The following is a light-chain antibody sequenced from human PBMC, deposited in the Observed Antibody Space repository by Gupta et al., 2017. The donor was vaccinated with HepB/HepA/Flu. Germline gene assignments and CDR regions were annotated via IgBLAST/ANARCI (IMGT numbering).Light chain of an antibody. V-gene: IGLV2-14*01. CDR2: DVS. Sequence: QSALTQPASVSGSPGQSITISCTGTGSDVGGYNYVSWYQQHPGKAPKLMIYDVSNRPSGFSNRFSGSKSGNTASLTISGLQAEDEADYYCSSYTSSSTYVFGTGTKVTVL. CDR3: SSYTSSSTYV. J-gene: IGLJ1*01. CDR1: GSDVGGYNY.